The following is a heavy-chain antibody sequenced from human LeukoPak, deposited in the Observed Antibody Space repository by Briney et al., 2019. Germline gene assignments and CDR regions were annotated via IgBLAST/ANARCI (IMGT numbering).Heavy chain of an antibody. CDR1: GYFISNSNW. Sequence: SDTLSLTCAVSGYFISNSNWWGWIRQPPGKGLEWIGYIDYGGSTNYNPSLKSRVTVSVDTSKNQFSLKLSSVTALDTAVYYCARFNSTDYFYDYWGQGTLVTVSS. CDR3: ARFNSTDYFYDY. V-gene: IGHV4-28*06. D-gene: IGHD2/OR15-2a*01. CDR2: IDYGGST. J-gene: IGHJ4*02.